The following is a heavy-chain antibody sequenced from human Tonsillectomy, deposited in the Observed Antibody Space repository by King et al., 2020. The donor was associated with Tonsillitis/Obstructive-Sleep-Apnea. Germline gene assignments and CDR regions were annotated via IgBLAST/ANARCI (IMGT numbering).Heavy chain of an antibody. J-gene: IGHJ3*02. CDR1: GYNFTTYW. D-gene: IGHD4-17*01. Sequence: VQLVESGAAVKKPGESLKISCKGSGYNFTTYWLGWVRPMPGKGLEWMGIIYPGDSDTRYSPSFQGQVTISADKSISTAYLQWSSLKASDTAIYYCARRVYGVYGSAFDIWGQGTMVAVSS. CDR3: ARRVYGVYGSAFDI. V-gene: IGHV5-51*01. CDR2: IYPGDSDT.